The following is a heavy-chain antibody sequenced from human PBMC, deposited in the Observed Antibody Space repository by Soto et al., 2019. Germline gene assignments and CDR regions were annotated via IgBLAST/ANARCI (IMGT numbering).Heavy chain of an antibody. J-gene: IGHJ4*02. CDR2: IYPGDSDT. D-gene: IGHD6-13*01. V-gene: IGHV5-51*01. Sequence: GESLKISCKGSGYSFTSYWIGWVRQVPGKGLEWMGIIYPGDSDTRYSPSFEGQVTTSADQSISTAYLQWSSLKASATAMYYCARRASSSWYFDYWGQGTLVTVSS. CDR1: GYSFTSYW. CDR3: ARRASSSWYFDY.